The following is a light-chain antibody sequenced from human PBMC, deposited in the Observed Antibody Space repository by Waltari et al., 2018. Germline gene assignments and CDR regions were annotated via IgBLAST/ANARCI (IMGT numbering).Light chain of an antibody. CDR2: KAN. CDR1: SGSLSTTSD. Sequence: QTVVTQEPSLSVSPGGTVTLPCGLSSGSLSTTSDAPWYQQTPGQAPRTLVYKANARSSGVPDRFSGSILGNTAALTITGAQADDESDYYCALYMGSGIWVFGGGTRLTVL. J-gene: IGLJ3*02. CDR3: ALYMGSGIWV. V-gene: IGLV8-61*01.